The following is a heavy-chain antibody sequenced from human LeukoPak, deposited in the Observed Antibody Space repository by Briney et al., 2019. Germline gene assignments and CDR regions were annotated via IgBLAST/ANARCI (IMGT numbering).Heavy chain of an antibody. CDR1: GFSFNSYT. J-gene: IGHJ4*02. D-gene: IGHD4-11*01. CDR3: ARDPTVSVPDYFDY. V-gene: IGHV3-30-3*01. CDR2: MSYDGGLQ. Sequence: GGSLRLSCAASGFSFNSYTMHWVRQSPDKGLEWVAVMSYDGGLQFYGDSVKGRFIISRDNSRNTLYLQMNSLGPEDTAVYYCARDPTVSVPDYFDYWGQGILVTVSS.